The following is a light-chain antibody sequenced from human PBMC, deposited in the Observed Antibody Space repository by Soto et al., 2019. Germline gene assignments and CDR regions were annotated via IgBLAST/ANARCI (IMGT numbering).Light chain of an antibody. CDR1: QSISSW. J-gene: IGKJ1*01. Sequence: DIQMTQSPSTLSASVVDRVTITCLASQSISSWLAWFQQKPGKAPKLLMYDASSLESGVPSRFSGSGSGTDFTLTISCLQSEDFATYYCQQYYSYPRTFGQGTKVDIK. V-gene: IGKV1-5*01. CDR2: DAS. CDR3: QQYYSYPRT.